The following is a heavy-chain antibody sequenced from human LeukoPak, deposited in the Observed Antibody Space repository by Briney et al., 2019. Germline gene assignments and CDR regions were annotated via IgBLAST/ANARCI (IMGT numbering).Heavy chain of an antibody. CDR1: GYTFTGYY. CDR3: ARYYGSGSTINFDP. J-gene: IGHJ5*02. D-gene: IGHD3-10*01. CDR2: INPNSGGT. V-gene: IGHV1-2*02. Sequence: GASVKVSCKASGYTFTGYYMHWVRQAPGQGLEWMGWINPNSGGTNYAQKFQGRVTMTRDTSISTAYMELSRLRSDDTAVYYCARYYGSGSTINFDPWGQGTLVTVSS.